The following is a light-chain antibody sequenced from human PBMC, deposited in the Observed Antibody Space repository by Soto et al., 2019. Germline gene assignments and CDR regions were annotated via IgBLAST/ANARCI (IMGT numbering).Light chain of an antibody. CDR2: AAS. CDR3: QQSDINLYS. Sequence: DIQMNQSPSSLSASVGDRVTITCRASQSINTHLSWYQQKPGKAPKLLINAASSLQSGVPSRFSGSGSETVFTLTISSLQPADFATYYCQQSDINLYSFGQGTSLEIK. CDR1: QSINTH. J-gene: IGKJ2*03. V-gene: IGKV1-39*01.